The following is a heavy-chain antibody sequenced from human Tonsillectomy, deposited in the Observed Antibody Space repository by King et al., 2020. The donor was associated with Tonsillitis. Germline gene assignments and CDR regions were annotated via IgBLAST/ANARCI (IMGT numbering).Heavy chain of an antibody. CDR2: ISFHGSNK. Sequence: QLVQSGGGVVQPGRSLRLSCAASGFTFSHYTMHWVRQAPGKGLEWVAVISFHGSNKFYADSVKGRFTISRDNSKNTLYLQMNSLRTEDTAVYYCARSINGDYYDTRGYSYFDYWGQGTLVTVSS. V-gene: IGHV3-30-3*01. CDR1: GFTFSHYT. CDR3: ARSINGDYYDTRGYSYFDY. J-gene: IGHJ4*02. D-gene: IGHD3-22*01.